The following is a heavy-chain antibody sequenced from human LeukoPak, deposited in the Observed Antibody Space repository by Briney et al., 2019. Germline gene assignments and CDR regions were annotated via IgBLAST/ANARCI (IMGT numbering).Heavy chain of an antibody. CDR3: AREYYDFWSGYLDY. V-gene: IGHV3-7*03. D-gene: IGHD3-3*01. Sequence: GGSLRLSCAASGFTFSSYWMSWVRQAPGKGLEWVANIKQDGSEKYYVDSVKGRFTISRDNAKNSLYLQMNSLRAEDTAVYYCAREYYDFWSGYLDYRGQGTLVTVSS. CDR1: GFTFSSYW. J-gene: IGHJ4*02. CDR2: IKQDGSEK.